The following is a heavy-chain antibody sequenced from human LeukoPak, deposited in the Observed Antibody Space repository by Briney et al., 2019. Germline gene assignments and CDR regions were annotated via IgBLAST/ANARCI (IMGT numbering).Heavy chain of an antibody. J-gene: IGHJ4*02. V-gene: IGHV3-66*01. D-gene: IGHD3-10*01. CDR3: ARTPTYDSGFDY. Sequence: GGSLRLSCAASGFTVSSNYMSWVRQAPGKGLEWVSVIYSGGSTYYADSVKGRFTISRDNSKNTLYLQMNSLRAEDTAVYYCARTPTYDSGFDYWGQGTLVTVSS. CDR1: GFTVSSNY. CDR2: IYSGGST.